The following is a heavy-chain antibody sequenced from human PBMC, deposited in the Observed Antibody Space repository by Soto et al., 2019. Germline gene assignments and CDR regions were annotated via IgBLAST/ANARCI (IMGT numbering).Heavy chain of an antibody. CDR1: GFIFSDFA. V-gene: IGHV3-23*01. CDR2: VSVYGGST. Sequence: DVQLLESGGDLVQPGESLRLSCAASGFIFSDFAMSWVCQTPGKGLEWVSAVSVYGGSTHYSDAVKGRFTISRDNSRDTLFLQMNSLRAEDTAVYYCARRPAGDSHWYFDLWGRGTLVTVSS. CDR3: ARRPAGDSHWYFDL. D-gene: IGHD2-21*01. J-gene: IGHJ2*01.